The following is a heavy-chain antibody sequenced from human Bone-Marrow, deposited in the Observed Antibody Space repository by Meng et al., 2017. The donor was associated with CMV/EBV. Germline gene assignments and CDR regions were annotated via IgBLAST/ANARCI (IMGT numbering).Heavy chain of an antibody. CDR2: ISCSSSNI. CDR3: AKAQGCYYSIYGKDV. D-gene: IGHD1-26*01. J-gene: IGHJ6*02. Sequence: GGSLRLSCAASGFTFSTYAMSWVRQAPGKGLEWVSSISCSSSNIYYADSVKGRFTISRDNSKNTLYLQMNSLRAEDTAVYYCAKAQGCYYSIYGKDVWGQGTTVTVSS. CDR1: GFTFSTYA. V-gene: IGHV3-23*01.